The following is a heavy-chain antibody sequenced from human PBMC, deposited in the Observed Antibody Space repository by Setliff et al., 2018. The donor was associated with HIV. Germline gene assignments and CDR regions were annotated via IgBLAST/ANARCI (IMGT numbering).Heavy chain of an antibody. CDR3: ARTVTWGYCSGGGCYGFDY. D-gene: IGHD2-15*01. CDR1: GGSIRSYY. CDR2: IHTSGST. J-gene: IGHJ4*02. V-gene: IGHV4-4*09. Sequence: SETLSLTCTVSGGSIRSYYWSWIRQPPGKGLEWIGYIHTSGSTNYNPSLKSRVTISVDTSKNQFSLKLSSVTAADTAVYFCARTVTWGYCSGGGCYGFDYWGQGTLVTVSS.